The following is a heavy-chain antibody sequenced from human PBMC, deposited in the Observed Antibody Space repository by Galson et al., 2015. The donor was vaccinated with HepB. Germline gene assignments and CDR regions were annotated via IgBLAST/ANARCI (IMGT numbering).Heavy chain of an antibody. V-gene: IGHV3-30*18. CDR2: ISYDGSNK. D-gene: IGHD5-18*01. J-gene: IGHJ4*02. Sequence: SLRLSCAASGFTFSSYGMHWVRQAPGKGLEWVAVISYDGSNKYYADSVKGRFTISRDNSKNTLYLQMNSLRAEDTAVYYCAKDRSPTWIQLWPGSHYFDYWGQGTLVTVSS. CDR1: GFTFSSYG. CDR3: AKDRSPTWIQLWPGSHYFDY.